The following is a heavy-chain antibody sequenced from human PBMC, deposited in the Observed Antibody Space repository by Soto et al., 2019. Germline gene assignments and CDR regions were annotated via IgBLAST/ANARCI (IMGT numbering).Heavy chain of an antibody. CDR1: GFTFSNYG. Sequence: QVQLVESGGGVVQPGRSLRLSCTASGFTFSNYGMHWVRQAPGKGLEWMAAIWYDGGNKYYADSVKGRFTISRENSTNTLYLQMNSLIAEDTAVYYCARRDGSGWWDIEYWGQGTLVTVSS. CDR2: IWYDGGNK. CDR3: ARRDGSGWWDIEY. D-gene: IGHD6-19*01. J-gene: IGHJ4*02. V-gene: IGHV3-33*01.